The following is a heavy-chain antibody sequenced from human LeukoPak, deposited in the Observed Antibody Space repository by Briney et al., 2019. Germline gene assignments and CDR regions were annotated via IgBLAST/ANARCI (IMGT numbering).Heavy chain of an antibody. D-gene: IGHD6-19*01. Sequence: GGALRLSCAASGFTFSSYSMNWVRQAPGKGLEWVSSISSSSSYIYYADSVKGRFPISRDNAKNSLYLQMNSLRAEDTAVYYCARDAVAGTGGFDYWGQGTLVTVSS. V-gene: IGHV3-21*01. J-gene: IGHJ4*02. CDR1: GFTFSSYS. CDR3: ARDAVAGTGGFDY. CDR2: ISSSSSYI.